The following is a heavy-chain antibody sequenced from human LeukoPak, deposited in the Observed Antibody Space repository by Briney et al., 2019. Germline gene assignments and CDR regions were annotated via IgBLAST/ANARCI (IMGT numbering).Heavy chain of an antibody. CDR2: INGDGSST. D-gene: IGHD6-13*01. CDR3: VRAGAGLAY. Sequence: GGSLRLSCAASGFTFSTYWMYWVRQAPGKGLVWVSRINGDGSSTSYADSVKGRFTISRDNDKNTLYLQMHSLRADDSAVYYCVRAGAGLAYWGQGTLVTVSS. CDR1: GFTFSTYW. V-gene: IGHV3-74*01. J-gene: IGHJ4*02.